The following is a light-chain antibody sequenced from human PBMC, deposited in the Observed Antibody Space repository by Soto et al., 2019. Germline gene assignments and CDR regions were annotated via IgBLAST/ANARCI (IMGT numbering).Light chain of an antibody. CDR3: QTYDSSLSGVI. CDR2: GNS. CDR1: SSNIGARYD. V-gene: IGLV1-40*01. J-gene: IGLJ2*01. Sequence: QSVLTQPPSVSGAPGQRVTISCTGSSSNIGARYDVHWYQQLPGTAPKLPIYGNSIRPLGVPDRFSGSKSGTSASLAITGLQADDEADYYCQTYDSSLSGVIFGGGTKLTVL.